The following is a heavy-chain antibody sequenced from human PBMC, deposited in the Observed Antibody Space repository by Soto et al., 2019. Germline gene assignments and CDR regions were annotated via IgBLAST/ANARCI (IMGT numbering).Heavy chain of an antibody. CDR1: GGSISSYY. V-gene: IGHV4-59*01. Sequence: QVQLQESGPGLVKPSETLSLTCTVSGGSISSYYWSWIRQPPGKGLEWIGYIYYSGSTNYNPSLQSRVTISVDTSKHQFSLKVSSVTAADTAVYYCAGDGYSSSWYAWGAFDIWGLGTMVTVSS. CDR2: IYYSGST. CDR3: AGDGYSSSWYAWGAFDI. D-gene: IGHD6-13*01. J-gene: IGHJ3*02.